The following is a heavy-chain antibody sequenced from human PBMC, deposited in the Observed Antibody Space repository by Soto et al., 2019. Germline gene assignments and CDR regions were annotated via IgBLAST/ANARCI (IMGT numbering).Heavy chain of an antibody. V-gene: IGHV3-74*01. J-gene: IGHJ6*02. CDR1: GFTFSSYW. CDR2: INSDGSST. CDR3: ARGGYCTSGVCYSSYYGLDV. Sequence: GGSLRLSCGASGFTFSSYWMHWVRQAPGKGLVWVSRINSDGSSTSYADSVKGRFSISRDNAKNTLSLQMNSLRAEDTAVYYCARGGYCTSGVCYSSYYGLDVWGQGTTVTVSS. D-gene: IGHD2-8*01.